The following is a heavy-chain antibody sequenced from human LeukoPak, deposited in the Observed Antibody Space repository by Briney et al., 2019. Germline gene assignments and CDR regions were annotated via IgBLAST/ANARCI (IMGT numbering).Heavy chain of an antibody. V-gene: IGHV3-30*18. CDR2: ISYDGSNK. D-gene: IGHD3-10*01. CDR1: AFTFSSYG. J-gene: IGHJ4*02. CDR3: AKEALPITMIRGVALFDY. Sequence: GGSLRLSCAASAFTFSSYGMHWVRQAPGKGLEWVAVISYDGSNKYYADSVKGRFTLSRDNSKNTLFLQMNSLRAEDTAVYYCAKEALPITMIRGVALFDYWGQGTLVTVSS.